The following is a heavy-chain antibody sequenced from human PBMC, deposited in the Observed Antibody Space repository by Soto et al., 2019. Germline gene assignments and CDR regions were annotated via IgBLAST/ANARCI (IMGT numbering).Heavy chain of an antibody. Sequence: QVQLVESGGGLVEPRGSLRLSCAASGFTFSDYYMSWIRQAPGKGLEWLSYISSSGATIYYVDSVEGRFTISRDNAKKSLYLQMDSLRAEDTAVYYCARDGVLATGPIDYWGPGTLVTVSS. CDR1: GFTFSDYY. CDR2: ISSSGATI. CDR3: ARDGVLATGPIDY. D-gene: IGHD5-12*01. V-gene: IGHV3-11*01. J-gene: IGHJ4*02.